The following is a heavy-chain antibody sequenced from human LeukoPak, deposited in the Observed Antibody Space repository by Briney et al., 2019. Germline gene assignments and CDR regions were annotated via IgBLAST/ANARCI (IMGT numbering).Heavy chain of an antibody. CDR3: ASVGLSYYYMDV. D-gene: IGHD3/OR15-3a*01. V-gene: IGHV4-39*01. J-gene: IGHJ6*03. CDR2: IYYSGST. Sequence: SETLSLTCTVSGGSISSSSYYWGWIRQPPGKGLEWIGSIYYSGSTYYNPSLKSRVTISVDTSKNQFSLKLSSVTAADTAVYYCASVGLSYYYMDVWGKGTTVTVSS. CDR1: GGSISSSSYY.